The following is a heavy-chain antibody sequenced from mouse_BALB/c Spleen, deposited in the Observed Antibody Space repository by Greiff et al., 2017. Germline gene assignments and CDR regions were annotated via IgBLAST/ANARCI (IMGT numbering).Heavy chain of an antibody. CDR2: ISSGGSYT. CDR3: ARGGNYGSSYDY. V-gene: IGHV5-6*01. Sequence: EVQLVESGGDLVKPGGSLKLSCAASGFTFSSYGMSWVRQTPDKRLEWVATISSGGSYTYYPDSVKGRFTISRDNAKNTLYLQMSSLKSEDTAMYYCARGGNYGSSYDYWGQGTTLTVSS. J-gene: IGHJ2*01. CDR1: GFTFSSYG. D-gene: IGHD1-1*01.